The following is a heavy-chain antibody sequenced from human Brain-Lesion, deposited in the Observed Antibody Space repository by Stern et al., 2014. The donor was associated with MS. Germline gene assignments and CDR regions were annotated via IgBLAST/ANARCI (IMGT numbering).Heavy chain of an antibody. CDR3: ATDRDDFRSGYSAPTKGYGLDV. CDR2: FDPADGEP. Sequence: QVQLVQSGAEVKKPGASVKVSCKVSGSTLTELSMHWVRQAPGTGLEWMGGFDPADGEPSYAQKFQGRVTRTEDTSTDTAYMELSSLRSEDTAVYYCATDRDDFRSGYSAPTKGYGLDVWGQGTTVTVTS. V-gene: IGHV1-24*01. J-gene: IGHJ6*02. CDR1: GSTLTELS. D-gene: IGHD3-3*01.